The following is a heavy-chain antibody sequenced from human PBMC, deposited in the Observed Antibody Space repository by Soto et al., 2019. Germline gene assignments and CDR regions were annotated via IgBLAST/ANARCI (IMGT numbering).Heavy chain of an antibody. J-gene: IGHJ4*02. D-gene: IGHD2-2*02. CDR3: ATDTSVVPAAIVDY. Sequence: GGSLRLSCAASGFTFSSYAMSWVRQAPGKGLEWVSGISGSGGSTDYADSVKGRFTISRDNSKNTLYLQMNSLRVEDTAVYYCATDTSVVPAAIVDYWGQGTMVTAPQ. V-gene: IGHV3-23*01. CDR1: GFTFSSYA. CDR2: ISGSGGST.